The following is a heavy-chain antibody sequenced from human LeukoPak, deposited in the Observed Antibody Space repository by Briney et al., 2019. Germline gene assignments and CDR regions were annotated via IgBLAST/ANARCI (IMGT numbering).Heavy chain of an antibody. CDR1: GYTFTSYG. CDR3: ARIGGNPNYYYYYYMDV. CDR2: ISAYNGNT. D-gene: IGHD4-23*01. Sequence: ASVKVSCKASGYTFTSYGISWVRQAPGQGLEWMGWISAYNGNTNYAQKLQGRVTMTTDTSTSTAYMELRSLRSDDTAVYYCARIGGNPNYYYYYYMDVWGKGTTVTVSS. J-gene: IGHJ6*03. V-gene: IGHV1-18*01.